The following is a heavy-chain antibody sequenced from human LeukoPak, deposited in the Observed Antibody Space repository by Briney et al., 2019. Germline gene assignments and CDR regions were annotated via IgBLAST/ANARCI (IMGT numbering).Heavy chain of an antibody. V-gene: IGHV4-34*01. Sequence: SETLSLTCAVYGGSFSGYYWSWIRQPPGKGLEWIGEINHSGSTNYNPSLKSRVTISVDTSKNQFSLKLGSVTAADTAVYYCARHRITMVRGARGGWFDPWGQGTLVTVSS. CDR1: GGSFSGYY. D-gene: IGHD3-10*01. J-gene: IGHJ5*02. CDR3: ARHRITMVRGARGGWFDP. CDR2: INHSGST.